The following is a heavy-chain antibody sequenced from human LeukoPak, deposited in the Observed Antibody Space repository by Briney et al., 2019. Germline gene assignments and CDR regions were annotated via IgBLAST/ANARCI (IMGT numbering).Heavy chain of an antibody. CDR3: ARATSITGTTGWFDP. Sequence: SVKVSCTASGGTFSSYAISWVRQAPGQGLEWMGGIIPIFGTANYAQKFQGRVTITTDESTSTAYMELSSLRSEDTAVYYCARATSITGTTGWFDPWGQGTLVTVSS. J-gene: IGHJ5*02. CDR1: GGTFSSYA. V-gene: IGHV1-69*05. CDR2: IIPIFGTA. D-gene: IGHD1-7*01.